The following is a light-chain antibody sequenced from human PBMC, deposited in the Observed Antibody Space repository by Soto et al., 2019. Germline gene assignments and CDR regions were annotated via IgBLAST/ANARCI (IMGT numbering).Light chain of an antibody. J-gene: IGKJ1*01. V-gene: IGKV2-28*01. CDR1: QSLLYSNGYNY. CDR2: LGS. CDR3: MQSLQTPWT. Sequence: DIVMTQSPLSLPVTPGEPASISCRSSQSLLYSNGYNYLDWYLQKPGQSPQLLIYLGSDRASGVTDRLSGSGSGSDFTLKISRVEAVDVGVYYCMQSLQTPWTFGQGTNVEIK.